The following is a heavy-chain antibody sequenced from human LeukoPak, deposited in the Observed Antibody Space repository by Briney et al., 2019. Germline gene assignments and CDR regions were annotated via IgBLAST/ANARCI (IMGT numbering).Heavy chain of an antibody. CDR2: IKEDGSEK. CDR1: GLTISSYW. Sequence: GGSLRLSCAAPGLTISSYWMSWVRQAPGKGLEWVANIKEDGSEKYYVDSVKGRFTISRDNAKKSLYLQMNRLRAEDTAVYYCEAFYYDESGWGDASDMWGQGTMVTVSS. V-gene: IGHV3-7*01. D-gene: IGHD3-16*01. CDR3: EAFYYDESGWGDASDM. J-gene: IGHJ3*02.